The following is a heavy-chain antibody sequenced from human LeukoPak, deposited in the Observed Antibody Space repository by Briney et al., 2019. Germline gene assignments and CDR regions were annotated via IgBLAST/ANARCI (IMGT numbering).Heavy chain of an antibody. Sequence: EASVKVSCKASGYTFTSYDINWVRQATGQGLEWMGWMNPNSGNTGYAQKFQGRVTMTRNTSISTAYMELSSLRSEDTAVYYCARVEDYDFWSGYYYYGMDVWGQGTTVTVSS. D-gene: IGHD3-3*01. CDR3: ARVEDYDFWSGYYYYGMDV. CDR1: GYTFTSYD. CDR2: MNPNSGNT. V-gene: IGHV1-8*01. J-gene: IGHJ6*02.